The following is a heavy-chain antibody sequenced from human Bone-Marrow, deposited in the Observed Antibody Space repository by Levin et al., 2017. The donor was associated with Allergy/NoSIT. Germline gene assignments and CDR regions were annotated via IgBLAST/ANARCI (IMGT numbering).Heavy chain of an antibody. CDR2: ISYDGSNK. J-gene: IGHJ4*02. CDR1: GFTFSSYA. Sequence: GGSLRLSCAASGFTFSSYAMHWVRQAPGKGLEWVAVISYDGSNKYYADSVKGRFTISRDNSKNTLYLQMNSLRAEDTAVYYCARGYYDNYFDYWGQGTLVTVSS. D-gene: IGHD3-9*01. V-gene: IGHV3-30-3*01. CDR3: ARGYYDNYFDY.